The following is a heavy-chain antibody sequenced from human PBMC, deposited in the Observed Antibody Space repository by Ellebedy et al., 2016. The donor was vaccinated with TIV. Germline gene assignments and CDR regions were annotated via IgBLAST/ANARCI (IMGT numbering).Heavy chain of an antibody. J-gene: IGHJ4*01. CDR1: GFTFSSYG. CDR2: ISDDGRTY. Sequence: PGGSLRLSCAASGFTFSSYGMHWVRQAPGKGLEWVAVISDDGRTYFHADSVKGRFTISRDNAKNSLYLQINSLRAEDTAVYYCVTDGPLGEVRHWGQGSLVTISS. CDR3: VTDGPLGEVRH. V-gene: IGHV3-30*03.